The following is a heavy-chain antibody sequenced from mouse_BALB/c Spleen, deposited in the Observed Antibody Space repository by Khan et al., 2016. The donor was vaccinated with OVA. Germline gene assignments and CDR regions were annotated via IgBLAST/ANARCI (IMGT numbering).Heavy chain of an antibody. D-gene: IGHD2-14*01. V-gene: IGHV1-4*01. CDR1: GYTFTSYT. CDR2: INPSNGYT. J-gene: IGHJ3*01. Sequence: QVQLQQSGAELARPGASVKMSCKASGYTFTSYTIHWIKKRPGQGLKWIGYINPSNGYTNYNQKFKDKATLTTDKSSTTAYLQLSSLTSDDSAVYNCVRDGAYHRNDGWLAYWGQGTLVTVSA. CDR3: VRDGAYHRNDGWLAY.